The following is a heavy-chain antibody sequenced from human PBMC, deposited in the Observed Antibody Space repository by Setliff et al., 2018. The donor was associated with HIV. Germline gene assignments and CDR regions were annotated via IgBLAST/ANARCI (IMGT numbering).Heavy chain of an antibody. D-gene: IGHD3-3*01. Sequence: TLSLTCTVTGGSISGNYYWTWIRQHPGKGLEWIGYFYYRGTTSYTPSLKSRVTISVDSSKNQFSLKLTSVTAADTAVYYCARGNIDYWTGYYSRSGYFYYMDVWGRGTTVTVSS. CDR3: ARGNIDYWTGYYSRSGYFYYMDV. CDR1: GGSISGNYY. CDR2: FYYRGTT. V-gene: IGHV4-31*03. J-gene: IGHJ6*03.